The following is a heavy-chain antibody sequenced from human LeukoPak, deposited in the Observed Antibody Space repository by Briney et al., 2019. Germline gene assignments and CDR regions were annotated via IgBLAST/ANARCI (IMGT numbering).Heavy chain of an antibody. Sequence: SETLSLTCTVSGGXISSGGYYWSWIRQHPGKGLEWLGYIYHSGSTYYNPSLKSRVTISVDRSKNQFSLKLSSVTAADTAVYYCARYCSSTSCYAGGDAFDIWGQGTMVTVSS. CDR3: ARYCSSTSCYAGGDAFDI. J-gene: IGHJ3*02. CDR1: GGXISSGGYY. V-gene: IGHV4-30-2*01. D-gene: IGHD2-2*01. CDR2: IYHSGST.